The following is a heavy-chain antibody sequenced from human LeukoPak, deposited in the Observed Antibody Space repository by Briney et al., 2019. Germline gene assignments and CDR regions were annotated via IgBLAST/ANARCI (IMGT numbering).Heavy chain of an antibody. J-gene: IGHJ4*02. CDR3: ARVIGYVFSDY. CDR1: GFTFSSYS. Sequence: GGSLRLSCAASGFTFSSYSMNWVRQAPGKGLEWVSSISSSSSYIYYADPVKGRFTISRDNAKNSLYLQMNSLRAEDTAVYYCARVIGYVFSDYWGQGTLVTVSS. V-gene: IGHV3-21*01. CDR2: ISSSSSYI. D-gene: IGHD3-16*01.